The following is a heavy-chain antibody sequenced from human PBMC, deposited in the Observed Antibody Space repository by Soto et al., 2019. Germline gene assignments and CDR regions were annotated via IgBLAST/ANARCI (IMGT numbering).Heavy chain of an antibody. CDR3: AREGHYDFWSGPYYYYYYGMDV. J-gene: IGHJ6*02. D-gene: IGHD3-3*01. V-gene: IGHV3-30-3*01. CDR1: GFTFSSYA. Sequence: QVQLVESGGGVVQPGRSLRLSCAASGFTFSSYAMHWVRQAPGKGLEWVAVISYDGSNKYYADSVKGRFTISRDNSKNTLYLQMNSLRAEDTAVYYCAREGHYDFWSGPYYYYYYGMDVWGQGTTVTVSS. CDR2: ISYDGSNK.